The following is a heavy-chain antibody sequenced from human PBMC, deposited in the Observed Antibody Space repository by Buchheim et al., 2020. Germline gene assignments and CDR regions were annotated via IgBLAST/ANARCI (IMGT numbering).Heavy chain of an antibody. D-gene: IGHD3-10*01. CDR1: GGSISSGSYY. V-gene: IGHV4-61*02. CDR2: IFISGST. CDR3: AREAPLAGSYPYYYYVMDV. J-gene: IGHJ6*02. Sequence: QVQLQESGPGLLKPSQTLSLTCSVSGGSISSGSYYWSWIRQPAGRGLEWMGRIFISGSTDYNPSLKSRVTISVDRSKNQFPLKLSSVTAADTAVYFCAREAPLAGSYPYYYYVMDVWGQGTT.